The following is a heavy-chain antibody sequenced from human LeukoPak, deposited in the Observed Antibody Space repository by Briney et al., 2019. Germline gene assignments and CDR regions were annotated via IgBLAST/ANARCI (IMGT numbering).Heavy chain of an antibody. V-gene: IGHV1-46*01. Sequence: GASVKVSCKASGYTFTSYYIYWVRQAPGQGLEWMGIISPSRGSTNYAQRFQGRVTMTRDMSTSTVYMELSSLRSEDTAIYYCARGGHVRVYDNSAYYGHEWGQGTLVTVSS. CDR1: GYTFTSYY. CDR2: ISPSRGST. J-gene: IGHJ4*02. D-gene: IGHD3-22*01. CDR3: ARGGHVRVYDNSAYYGHE.